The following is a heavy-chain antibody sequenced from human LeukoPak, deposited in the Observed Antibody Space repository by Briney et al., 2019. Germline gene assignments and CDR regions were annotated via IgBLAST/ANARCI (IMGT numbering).Heavy chain of an antibody. J-gene: IGHJ4*02. V-gene: IGHV3-30-3*01. Sequence: GGSLRLSCAASGFTFSSYAMHWVRQAPGKGLEWVAVISYDGSNKYYADSVKGRFTISRDNSKNTLYLQMNSLRAEDTAVYYCARGENYGDYGIKYLDYWGEGTLVTVSS. CDR3: ARGENYGDYGIKYLDY. CDR2: ISYDGSNK. CDR1: GFTFSSYA. D-gene: IGHD4-17*01.